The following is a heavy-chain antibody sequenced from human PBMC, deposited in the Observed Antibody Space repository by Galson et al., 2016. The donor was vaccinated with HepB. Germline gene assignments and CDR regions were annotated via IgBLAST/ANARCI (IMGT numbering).Heavy chain of an antibody. CDR2: IEKDGSEE. J-gene: IGHJ4*02. CDR3: VAGPGWLPDY. V-gene: IGHV3-7*03. CDR1: GFTFNIQY. D-gene: IGHD6-19*01. Sequence: SLRLSCAVSGFTFNIQYMSWVRQAPGKGLEWVANIEKDGSEENYVDSVKGRFTISRDNAKNSAYLQMNNVRVEDPAIYYCVAGPGWLPDYWGQGTLVSVSS.